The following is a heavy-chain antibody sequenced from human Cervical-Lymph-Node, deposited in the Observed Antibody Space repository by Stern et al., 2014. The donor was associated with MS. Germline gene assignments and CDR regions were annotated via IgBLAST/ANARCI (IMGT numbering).Heavy chain of an antibody. CDR2: IIPFLGIA. CDR3: ARSPDFYDSSGYYFD. J-gene: IGHJ4*02. D-gene: IGHD3-22*01. Sequence: QVQLMQSGAEVKKPGSSVKVSCKASGGTLNNYAVSWVRQAPGQGLEWIGKIIPFLGIANYAHKFQGRVTLTAAATTSYMEVSSLRSDDTAVYYCARSPDFYDSSGYYFDWGQGTLVTVSS. V-gene: IGHV1-69*04. CDR1: GGTLNNYA.